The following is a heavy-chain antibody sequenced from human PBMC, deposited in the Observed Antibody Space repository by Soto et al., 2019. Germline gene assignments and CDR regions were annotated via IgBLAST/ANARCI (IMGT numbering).Heavy chain of an antibody. CDR3: AGPGYSSQDY. CDR1: GFTFSSFA. CDR2: ISGSGGDT. V-gene: IGHV3-23*01. D-gene: IGHD5-18*01. J-gene: IGHJ4*02. Sequence: GGSLRLSCAASGFTFSSFALSWVRQAPGKGLEWVSAISGSGGDTDYTASVKGRFTISRDNSKNTLYLQMNSLRPDDTAVYYCAGPGYSSQDYWGQGTLVTVSS.